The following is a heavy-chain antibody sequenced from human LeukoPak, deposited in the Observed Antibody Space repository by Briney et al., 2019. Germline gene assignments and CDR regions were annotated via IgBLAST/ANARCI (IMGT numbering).Heavy chain of an antibody. D-gene: IGHD6-19*01. CDR3: AREAVGGRYFDY. CDR1: GFIFGDYY. Sequence: GGSLRLSCAASGFIFGDYYVSWIRRAPGKGLEWISYISSTGNDKKYADSVKGRSTISKDHAKKSVHLEMNSLRDEDAAIYYCAREAVGGRYFDYWGQGTLVAVSS. J-gene: IGHJ4*02. CDR2: ISSTGNDK. V-gene: IGHV3-11*01.